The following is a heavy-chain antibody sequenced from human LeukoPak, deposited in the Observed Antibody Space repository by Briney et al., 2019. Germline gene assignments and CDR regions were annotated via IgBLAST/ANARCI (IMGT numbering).Heavy chain of an antibody. J-gene: IGHJ4*02. CDR1: GYTFTSYG. D-gene: IGHD3-10*01. CDR3: ARWPGPRWFGDYYFDY. V-gene: IGHV1-18*01. CDR2: ISAYNGNT. Sequence: ASVKVSCKASGYTFTSYGISWVRQAPGQGLEWMGWISAYNGNTNYAQKLQGRVTMTTDTSTSTAYMGLRSLRSDGTAVYYCARWPGPRWFGDYYFDYWGQGTLVTVSS.